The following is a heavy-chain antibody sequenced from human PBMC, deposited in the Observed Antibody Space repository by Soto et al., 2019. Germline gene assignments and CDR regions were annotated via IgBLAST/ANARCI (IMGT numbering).Heavy chain of an antibody. J-gene: IGHJ4*02. Sequence: QVQLVESGGGVVQPGRSLRLSCAASGFTFSSSAMHWVRQAPGKGLEWVAVISYDGSNKYYADSVKGRFTISRDNSKNTLYLQMTSLRAEDTAVYYCARDKSDLRFLEWSYYFDYWGQGTLVTVSS. CDR3: ARDKSDLRFLEWSYYFDY. D-gene: IGHD3-3*01. V-gene: IGHV3-30-3*01. CDR1: GFTFSSSA. CDR2: ISYDGSNK.